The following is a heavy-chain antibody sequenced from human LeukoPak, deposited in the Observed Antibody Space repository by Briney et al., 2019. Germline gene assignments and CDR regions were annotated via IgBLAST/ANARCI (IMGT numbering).Heavy chain of an antibody. CDR2: IYTSGST. J-gene: IGHJ3*02. D-gene: IGHD6-13*01. Sequence: KPSETLSLTCTVSGGSISGYYWSWIRQPAGKGLEWIGRIYTSGSTNYNPSLKSRVTMSVDTSKNQFSLKLSSVTAADTAVYYCARGGGQQLVIAFDIWGQGTMVTVSS. CDR1: GGSISGYY. CDR3: ARGGGQQLVIAFDI. V-gene: IGHV4-4*07.